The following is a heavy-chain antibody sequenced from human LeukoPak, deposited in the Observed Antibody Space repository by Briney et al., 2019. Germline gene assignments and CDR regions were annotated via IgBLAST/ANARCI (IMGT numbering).Heavy chain of an antibody. D-gene: IGHD3-22*01. CDR3: ARAAYDSGSYIVNHDY. CDR1: GFTVSSSY. Sequence: GGSLRLSRAASGFTVSSSYMSWVRQAPGKGLEWVSVLFRDDTTYYADSVKGRFTISRDNSKNTLYLQMSSLRGEDTAVYYCARAAYDSGSYIVNHDYWGQGALVTVSS. CDR2: LFRDDTT. V-gene: IGHV3-53*01. J-gene: IGHJ4*02.